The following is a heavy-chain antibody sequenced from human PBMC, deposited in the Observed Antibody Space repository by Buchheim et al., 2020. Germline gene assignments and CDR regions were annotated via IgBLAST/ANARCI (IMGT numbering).Heavy chain of an antibody. D-gene: IGHD5-18*01. Sequence: EVQLVESGGGLVQPGGSLRLSCAASGFTFSSYWMSWVRQAPGKGLEWVANIKQDGSENYYVDSVKGRFTISRDTAKNSLYLQMNSLRAEDTAVYYCASIDTAMVTSDDYWGQGTL. CDR3: ASIDTAMVTSDDY. CDR2: IKQDGSEN. J-gene: IGHJ4*02. V-gene: IGHV3-7*01. CDR1: GFTFSSYW.